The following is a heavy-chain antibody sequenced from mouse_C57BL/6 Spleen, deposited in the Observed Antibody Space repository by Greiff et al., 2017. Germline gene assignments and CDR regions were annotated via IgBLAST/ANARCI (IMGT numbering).Heavy chain of an antibody. CDR2: ISDGGSYT. CDR1: GFTFSSYA. J-gene: IGHJ4*01. D-gene: IGHD1-1*01. CDR3: ARDDYYSSRDAMDY. V-gene: IGHV5-4*01. Sequence: DVHLVESGGGLVKPGGSLKLSCAASGFTFSSYAMSWVRQTPEKRLEWVATISDGGSYTYYPDNVKVRFTISRDHAKNNLYLQMSHLKSEDTTMYYCARDDYYSSRDAMDYWGQGTSVTVSS.